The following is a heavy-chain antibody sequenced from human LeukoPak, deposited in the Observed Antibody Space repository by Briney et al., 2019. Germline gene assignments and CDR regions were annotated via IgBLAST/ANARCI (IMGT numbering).Heavy chain of an antibody. V-gene: IGHV3-23*01. D-gene: IGHD3-16*01. J-gene: IGHJ4*02. CDR1: GFTFSSHA. CDR3: AERGGDGNPHDY. Sequence: PGGSLRLSCAASGFTFSSHAMSWVRQAPGKGLEWVSAISGSGGSTYYADSVKGRFAISRDNSKNTLFLQMNSLRAEDTAVYYCAERGGDGNPHDYWGQGTLVTVSS. CDR2: ISGSGGST.